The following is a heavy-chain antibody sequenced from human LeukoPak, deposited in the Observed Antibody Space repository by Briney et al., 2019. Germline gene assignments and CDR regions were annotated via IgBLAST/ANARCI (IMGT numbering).Heavy chain of an antibody. V-gene: IGHV5-51*01. CDR3: ARLKSYYGMGV. CDR2: IYPGDSDT. Sequence: GESLKISCTGSGYSFSTNWIGWVRQMPGKGLEWMGIIYPGDSDTRYSPSFQSQVTISADKSISTAYLQWSSLKASDTAMYYCARLKSYYGMGVWGQGTTVTVSS. J-gene: IGHJ6*02. CDR1: GYSFSTNW.